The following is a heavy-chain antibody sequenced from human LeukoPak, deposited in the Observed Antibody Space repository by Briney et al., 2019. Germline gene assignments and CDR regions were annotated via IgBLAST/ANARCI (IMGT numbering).Heavy chain of an antibody. Sequence: SETLSLTCAVYGGSFRGYYWSWIRQPPGKGLEWIGEINHSGSTNYNPSLKSRVTISVDKSKDQFSLKLTSVTAADTAVYYCARGDSSGYPDYWGQGSLVTVSS. CDR1: GGSFRGYY. CDR2: INHSGST. J-gene: IGHJ4*02. D-gene: IGHD3-22*01. CDR3: ARGDSSGYPDY. V-gene: IGHV4-34*01.